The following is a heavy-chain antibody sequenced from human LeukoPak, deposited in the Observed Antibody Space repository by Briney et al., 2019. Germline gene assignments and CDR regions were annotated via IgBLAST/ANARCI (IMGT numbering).Heavy chain of an antibody. Sequence: SETLSLTCTVSGGSISSGGYYWSWIRQHRGKGLEWIGYIYYSGSTYYNPSLKSRVTISVDTSKNQFSLKLSSVTAADTAVYYCARQKLDGFDYWGQGTLVTVSS. CDR2: IYYSGST. CDR3: ARQKLDGFDY. CDR1: GGSISSGGYY. V-gene: IGHV4-31*03. J-gene: IGHJ4*02. D-gene: IGHD1-1*01.